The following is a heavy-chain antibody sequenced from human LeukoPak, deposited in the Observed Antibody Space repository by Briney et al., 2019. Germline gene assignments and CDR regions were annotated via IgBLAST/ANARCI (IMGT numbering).Heavy chain of an antibody. CDR2: VYSGGST. J-gene: IGHJ4*02. CDR1: GFTVSNNY. Sequence: GGSLRLSCAASGFTVSNNYMSWVRQAPGKGLEWVSVVYSGGSTYSADSVKGRFTISRDNSKNTLYLQMNSLRAEDSAVYYCARDRYSYGSALDCWGQGTLVTVSS. D-gene: IGHD5-18*01. V-gene: IGHV3-66*02. CDR3: ARDRYSYGSALDC.